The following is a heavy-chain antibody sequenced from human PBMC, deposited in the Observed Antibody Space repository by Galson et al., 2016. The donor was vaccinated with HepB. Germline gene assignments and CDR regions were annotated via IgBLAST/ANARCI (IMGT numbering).Heavy chain of an antibody. CDR1: GGTFSSYG. V-gene: IGHV1-69*13. CDR3: ARAGYYARTYIFDI. J-gene: IGHJ3*02. Sequence: SVKVSCKASGGTFSSYGISWVRQAPGQGLEWMGGIIPIFGTVDYAQKFQGRVTIAADASTSTAYMHLSSLRFEDTAVYYCARAGYYARTYIFDIRGQGTMVTVSS. CDR2: IIPIFGTV. D-gene: IGHD3-10*02.